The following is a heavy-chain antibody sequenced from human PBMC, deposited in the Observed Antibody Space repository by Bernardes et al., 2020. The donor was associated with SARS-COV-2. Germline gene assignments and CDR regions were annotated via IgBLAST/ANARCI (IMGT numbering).Heavy chain of an antibody. CDR2: VYYSGYT. Sequence: SETLSLTCTVSGGSISRSTYYWGWVRLPPGKGLEWIGSVYYSGYTYCSPSLKSRVTMSVDTSKNHFSLRLSSVTAADTAVYYCSRQHGSSSGNWFDPWGQGTLVTVSS. D-gene: IGHD6-6*01. CDR1: GGSISRSTYY. CDR3: SRQHGSSSGNWFDP. J-gene: IGHJ5*02. V-gene: IGHV4-39*01.